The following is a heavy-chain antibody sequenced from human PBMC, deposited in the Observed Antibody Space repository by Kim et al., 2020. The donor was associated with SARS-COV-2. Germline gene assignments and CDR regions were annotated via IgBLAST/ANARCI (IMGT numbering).Heavy chain of an antibody. CDR3: AKEGGYDYGDYGSPFDY. V-gene: IGHV3-30*02. D-gene: IGHD4-17*01. Sequence: VKGRFTISRDNSKNTLYLQMNSLRAEDTAVYYCAKEGGYDYGDYGSPFDYWGQGTLVTVSS. J-gene: IGHJ4*02.